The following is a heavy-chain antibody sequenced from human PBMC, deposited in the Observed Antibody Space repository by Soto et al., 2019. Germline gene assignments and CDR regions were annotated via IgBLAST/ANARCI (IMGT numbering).Heavy chain of an antibody. CDR2: INHSGST. CDR3: ARAPRIAARRFDY. D-gene: IGHD6-6*01. CDR1: GGSFSGYY. Sequence: QVQLQQWGAGLLKPSETLSLTCAVYGGSFSGYYWSWIRQPPGKGLEWIGEINHSGSTNYNPSLKSRVTISVDTSKNQFSLQLSSVTAADTAVYYCARAPRIAARRFDYWGQGTLVTVSS. J-gene: IGHJ4*02. V-gene: IGHV4-34*01.